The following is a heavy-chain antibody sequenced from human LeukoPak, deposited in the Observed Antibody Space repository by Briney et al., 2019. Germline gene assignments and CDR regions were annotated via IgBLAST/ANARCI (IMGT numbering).Heavy chain of an antibody. CDR2: ISGSGGST. V-gene: IGHV3-23*01. CDR3: AKTGAINSGSTTD. J-gene: IGHJ4*02. Sequence: PGGSLRLSCAASGFTFSSYAMSWVRQAPGKGLEWVSGISGSGGSTYHADSVKGRFTISRDNSKNTLYLQMNSLRAEDTAVYYCAKTGAINSGSTTDWGQGTLVTVSS. D-gene: IGHD1-26*01. CDR1: GFTFSSYA.